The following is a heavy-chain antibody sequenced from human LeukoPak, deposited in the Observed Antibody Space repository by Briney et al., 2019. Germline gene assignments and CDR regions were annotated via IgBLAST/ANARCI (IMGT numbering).Heavy chain of an antibody. V-gene: IGHV1-69*05. CDR2: IIPIFGTA. CDR1: GGTFNNFV. D-gene: IGHD3-22*01. CDR3: AIDSTGYYKQRAYYFDY. J-gene: IGHJ4*02. Sequence: SVKVSCKASGGTFNNFVISWVRQAPGQGLEWVGGIIPIFGTADYAQKFQGRATITTDESTTTAYMELSSLRSEDTTVYYCAIDSTGYYKQRAYYFDYWGQGTLVTVSS.